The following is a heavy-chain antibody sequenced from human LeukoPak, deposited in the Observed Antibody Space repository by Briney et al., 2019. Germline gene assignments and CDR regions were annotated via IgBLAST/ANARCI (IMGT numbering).Heavy chain of an antibody. CDR3: LRDLNWSLDQ. CDR2: IESDGITI. D-gene: IGHD1-20*01. Sequence: PGGSLRLSCAASGFTFGSYAMSWVRQAPGKGLVWVSRIESDGITITYADSVKGRFTISRDNAKNTLNLQMNSLRAEDTAVYYCLRDLNWSLDQWGQGTLVTVSS. CDR1: GFTFGSYA. V-gene: IGHV3-74*01. J-gene: IGHJ4*02.